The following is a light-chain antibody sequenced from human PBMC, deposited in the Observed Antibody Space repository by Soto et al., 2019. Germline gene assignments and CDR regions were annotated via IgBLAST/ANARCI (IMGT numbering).Light chain of an antibody. J-gene: IGLJ1*01. Sequence: QPVLTQPPSASGTPGQRVTISCSGSSSNIGSNTVNWYQQLPGTAPKLLIYNNNQRPSGVPDRFSGSKSGTSASLAISGLQYEDEANYYCAAWDDSLNGLVFGTGTKVTVL. CDR2: NNN. V-gene: IGLV1-44*01. CDR3: AAWDDSLNGLV. CDR1: SSNIGSNT.